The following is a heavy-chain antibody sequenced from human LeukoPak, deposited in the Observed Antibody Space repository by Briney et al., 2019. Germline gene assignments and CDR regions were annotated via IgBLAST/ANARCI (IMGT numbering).Heavy chain of an antibody. J-gene: IGHJ4*02. CDR2: IYTSGST. CDR1: GGSISSYY. CDR3: ARAAGRDTTSGLDFDY. V-gene: IGHV4-4*07. Sequence: SETLSLTCTVSGGSISSYYWSWIRQPAGKGLEWIGRIYTSGSTNYNPSLKSRVTMSVGTSKNQFSLKLSSVTAADTAVYYCARAAGRDTTSGLDFDYWGQGILVTVSS. D-gene: IGHD1-26*01.